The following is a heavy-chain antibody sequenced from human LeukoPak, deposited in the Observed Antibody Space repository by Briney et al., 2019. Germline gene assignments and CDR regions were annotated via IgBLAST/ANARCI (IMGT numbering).Heavy chain of an antibody. V-gene: IGHV3-21*01. CDR1: GFTFSSYS. CDR3: ARDISSSGWYGEYYFDY. D-gene: IGHD6-19*01. J-gene: IGHJ4*02. Sequence: PGGSLRLSCAASGFTFSSYSMNWVRQAPGKGLEWVSSISSSSSYIYYADSVKGRFTISRDNSKNTLYLQMNSLRAEDTAVYYCARDISSSGWYGEYYFDYWGQGTLVTVSS. CDR2: ISSSSSYI.